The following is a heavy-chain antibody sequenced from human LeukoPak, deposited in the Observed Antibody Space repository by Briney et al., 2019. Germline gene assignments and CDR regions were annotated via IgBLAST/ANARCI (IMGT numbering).Heavy chain of an antibody. CDR2: TYYRSTWYN. Sequence: SQTLSLTCAISGDSVSSNSVTWNWIRRSPSRGLERLGRTYYRSTWYNDYAVSVRGRITVNPDTSKNQFSLHLNSVTPEDTAVYYCARRLTQYDCFDPWGQGILVTVSS. D-gene: IGHD2-2*01. CDR1: GDSVSSNSVT. J-gene: IGHJ5*02. V-gene: IGHV6-1*01. CDR3: ARRLTQYDCFDP.